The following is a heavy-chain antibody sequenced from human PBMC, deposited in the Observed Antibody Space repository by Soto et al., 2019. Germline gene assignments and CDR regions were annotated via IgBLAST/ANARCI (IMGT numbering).Heavy chain of an antibody. Sequence: EVQRLESGGGLVQPGESLRLSCAASGFTFSSYAMSWVRQAPGKGLEWVSVISGSDDSTYYADSVKGRFTISRDNSKNTLSLHMNSLRAEDTAVYYCAKRSSSSTFDYWGQGTLVTVSS. CDR3: AKRSSSSTFDY. J-gene: IGHJ4*02. V-gene: IGHV3-23*01. D-gene: IGHD6-6*01. CDR1: GFTFSSYA. CDR2: ISGSDDST.